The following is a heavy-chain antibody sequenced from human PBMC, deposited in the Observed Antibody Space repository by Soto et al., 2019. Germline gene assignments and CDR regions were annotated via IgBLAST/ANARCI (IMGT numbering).Heavy chain of an antibody. V-gene: IGHV4-39*01. J-gene: IGHJ4*02. CDR3: ARNSYSGYFGVNSYFDY. Sequence: PSETLSLTCTVSGGSISSSSYYWGWIRQPPGKGLEWIGSIYYSGSTYYNPSLKSRVTISVDTSKNQFSLKLSSVTAADTAMYYCARNSYSGYFGVNSYFDYWGQRTLVPVSS. CDR2: IYYSGST. CDR1: GGSISSSSYY. D-gene: IGHD5-12*01.